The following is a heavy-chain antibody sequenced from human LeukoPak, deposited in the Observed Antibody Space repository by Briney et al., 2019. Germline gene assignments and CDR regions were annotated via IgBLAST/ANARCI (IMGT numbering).Heavy chain of an antibody. CDR3: AKIQVDSTVDY. D-gene: IGHD6-13*01. Sequence: GSLRLSCVASGFTFSTYGVHWIRQAPGKGLEWVAFIRNDGTNKYYTDSVKGRFTISRDNSKNTLYLQMNSLRVGDTAVYYCAKIQVDSTVDYWGQGTLVTVSS. CDR1: GFTFSTYG. J-gene: IGHJ4*02. V-gene: IGHV3-30*02. CDR2: IRNDGTNK.